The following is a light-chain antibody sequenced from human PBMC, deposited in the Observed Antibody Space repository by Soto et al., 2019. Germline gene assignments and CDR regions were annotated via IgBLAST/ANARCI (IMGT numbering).Light chain of an antibody. CDR1: QTVSNSY. CDR2: GAS. J-gene: IGKJ1*01. Sequence: EIVLTQSPGTLSLSPGERATLSCRASQTVSNSYLAWYQQKPGQAPRLLIYGASSRATGIPDRFSGSGSGPDFPLTISRLEPEDFAVYYCQRYGSSPWTFGQGTKVEIK. V-gene: IGKV3-20*01. CDR3: QRYGSSPWT.